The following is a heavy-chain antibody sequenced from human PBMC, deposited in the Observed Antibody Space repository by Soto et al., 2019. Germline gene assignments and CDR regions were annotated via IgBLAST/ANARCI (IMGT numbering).Heavy chain of an antibody. CDR2: IRSKTDGGTT. J-gene: IGHJ5*02. CDR3: TTIRKYQDGFDP. CDR1: GFTLNNAW. D-gene: IGHD2-2*01. V-gene: IGHV3-15*01. Sequence: GGSLRLSCAVSGFTLNNAWMSWVRQAPGKGLEWVGRIRSKTDGGTTDYATPVKGRFTISRDDSTNTLYLQMNSLKTEDTAVYFCTTIRKYQDGFDPWGQGTLVTVSS.